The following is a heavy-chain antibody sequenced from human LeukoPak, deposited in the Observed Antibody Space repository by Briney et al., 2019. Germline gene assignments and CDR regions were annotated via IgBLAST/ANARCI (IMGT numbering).Heavy chain of an antibody. CDR2: INHSGST. D-gene: IGHD6-13*01. CDR3: ARISSSWRYYYYYMDV. V-gene: IGHV4-34*01. CDR1: GGSFSGYY. J-gene: IGHJ6*03. Sequence: SETLSLTCAVYGGSFSGYYWSWIRQPPGKGLEWIGEINHSGSTNYNPSLKSRVTISVDTSKNQFSLKLSSVTAADTAVYYCARISSSWRYYYYYMDVWGKGTTVTVSS.